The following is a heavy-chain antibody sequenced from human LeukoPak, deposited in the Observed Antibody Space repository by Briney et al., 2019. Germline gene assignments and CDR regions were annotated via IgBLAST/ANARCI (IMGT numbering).Heavy chain of an antibody. J-gene: IGHJ5*02. D-gene: IGHD3-10*01. CDR2: INPSGGST. CDR3: ARGDYYGSGSYYRNPRYNWFDP. Sequence: ASVKVSCKASGYTFTSYHIHWVRQAPGQGLEWMGIINPSGGSTRYAQKVQGRVIMTRDTSTSTVYMDLSSLRSEDTAVYYCARGDYYGSGSYYRNPRYNWFDPWGQGTLVTVSS. V-gene: IGHV1-46*01. CDR1: GYTFTSYH.